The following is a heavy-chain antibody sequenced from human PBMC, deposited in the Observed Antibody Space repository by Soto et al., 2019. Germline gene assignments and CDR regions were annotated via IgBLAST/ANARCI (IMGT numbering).Heavy chain of an antibody. CDR2: IIPIFGTA. CDR3: ARVTKTVGYYGMDV. V-gene: IGHV1-69*06. D-gene: IGHD1-26*01. Sequence: GASVKVSGKAAGGTFSSYAISWVRQAPGQGLEWMGGIIPIFGTANYAQKFQGRVTITADKSTSTAYMELSSLRSEDTAVYYCARVTKTVGYYGMDVWGQGTTVTVSS. CDR1: GGTFSSYA. J-gene: IGHJ6*02.